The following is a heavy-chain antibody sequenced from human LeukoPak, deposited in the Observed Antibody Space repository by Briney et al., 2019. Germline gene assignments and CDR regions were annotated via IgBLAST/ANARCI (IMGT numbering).Heavy chain of an antibody. J-gene: IGHJ5*02. D-gene: IGHD4-11*01. V-gene: IGHV4-39*07. CDR2: IYYSGST. CDR3: ARDRVLPGTTPNWFDP. Sequence: SETLSLTCTVSGGSISSSSYYWGWIRQPPGKGLEWIGSIYYSGSTYYNPSLKSRVTISVDTSKNQFSLKLSSVTAADTAVYYCARDRVLPGTTPNWFDPWGQGTLVTVSS. CDR1: GGSISSSSYY.